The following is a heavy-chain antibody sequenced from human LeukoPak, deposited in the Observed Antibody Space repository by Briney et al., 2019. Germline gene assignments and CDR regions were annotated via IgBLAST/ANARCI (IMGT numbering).Heavy chain of an antibody. D-gene: IGHD6-19*01. V-gene: IGHV3-23*01. CDR2: ISGSGGST. CDR3: AKEASYSSGWYDLWRWDYYFDY. J-gene: IGHJ4*02. CDR1: GFTFSSYA. Sequence: PGGSLRLSCAASGFTFSSYAMSWVRQAPGKGLEWVSAISGSGGSTYYADSVKGRFTISRDNSKNTLYLQMNSLRAEDTAVYYCAKEASYSSGWYDLWRWDYYFDYWGQGTLVTVSS.